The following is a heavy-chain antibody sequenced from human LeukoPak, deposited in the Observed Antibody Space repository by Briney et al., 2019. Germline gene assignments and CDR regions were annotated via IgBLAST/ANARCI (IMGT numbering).Heavy chain of an antibody. CDR3: AKEDAVSSWTRHYYYYMDV. V-gene: IGHV3-33*06. CDR2: IWYDGSNK. J-gene: IGHJ6*03. D-gene: IGHD6-13*01. Sequence: GGSLRLSCAASGFTFSSYGMHWVRQAPGKGLEWAAVIWYDGSNKYYADSVKGRFTISRDNSKNTLYLQMNSLRAEDTAVYYCAKEDAVSSWTRHYYYYMDVWGKGTTVTVSS. CDR1: GFTFSSYG.